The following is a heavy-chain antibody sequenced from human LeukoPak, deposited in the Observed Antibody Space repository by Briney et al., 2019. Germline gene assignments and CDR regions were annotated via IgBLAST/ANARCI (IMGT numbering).Heavy chain of an antibody. CDR1: GFTFSSYA. D-gene: IGHD3-10*01. Sequence: PGGSLRLSCAASGFTFSSYAMSWVRQAPGKGLEWVSLISGSGGSTYYADSVKGRFTISRDNSKNTLYLQMNSLRPEDTAMYYCARDSLIRGVDIDYWGQGTLVTVSS. V-gene: IGHV3-23*01. CDR3: ARDSLIRGVDIDY. CDR2: ISGSGGST. J-gene: IGHJ4*02.